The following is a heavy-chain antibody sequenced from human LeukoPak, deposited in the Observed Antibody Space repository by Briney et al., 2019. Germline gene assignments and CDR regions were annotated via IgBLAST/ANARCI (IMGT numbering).Heavy chain of an antibody. CDR2: INSDGSST. CDR1: GFTFSSYW. CDR3: AREMGNYYDSSGYYYVGGFDY. J-gene: IGHJ4*02. V-gene: IGHV3-74*01. D-gene: IGHD3-22*01. Sequence: GSLRLSCAASGFTFSSYWMHWVRQAPGKGLVWVSRINSDGSSTSYADSVKGRFTISRDNAKNTLYLQMNSLRAEDTAVYYCAREMGNYYDSSGYYYVGGFDYWGQGTLVTVSS.